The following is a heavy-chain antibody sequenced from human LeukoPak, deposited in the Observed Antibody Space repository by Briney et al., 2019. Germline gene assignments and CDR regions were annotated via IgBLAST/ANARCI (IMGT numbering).Heavy chain of an antibody. CDR3: ARAEGHWFDP. CDR2: IYYSGST. Sequence: SETLSLTCTVSGGSISSGGYYWSWIRQPPGKGLEWIGYIYYSGSTNYNPSLKSRVTISIDTSKNQFSLKLTSVSAADTAVYHCARAEGHWFDPWGQGILVTVSS. CDR1: GGSISSGGYY. J-gene: IGHJ5*02. V-gene: IGHV4-61*08.